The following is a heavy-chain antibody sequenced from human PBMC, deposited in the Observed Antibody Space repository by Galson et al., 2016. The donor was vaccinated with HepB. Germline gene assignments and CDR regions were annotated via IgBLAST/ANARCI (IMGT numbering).Heavy chain of an antibody. D-gene: IGHD6-6*01. CDR3: ARVGLYNSASDRYYYYGMDV. V-gene: IGHV3-30-3*01. CDR2: ISYDGSNK. Sequence: SLRLSCAASGFTFSRYAMHWVRQAPGKGLEWVAVISYDGSNKYYADSVKGRFTISRDNSKNTLYLQMNSLRAEDTAVYYCARVGLYNSASDRYYYYGMDVWGQGTTVTVSS. CDR1: GFTFSRYA. J-gene: IGHJ6*02.